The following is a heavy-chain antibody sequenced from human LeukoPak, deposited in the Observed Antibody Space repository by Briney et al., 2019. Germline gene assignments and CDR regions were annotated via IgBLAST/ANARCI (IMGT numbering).Heavy chain of an antibody. Sequence: ASVKVSCKASGYTFTGYYMHWVRQAPGQGLEWMGWINPNSGGTNYAQKFQGRVTMTRDTSISTAYMELRSLRSDDTAVYYCARDLFHGSGGSLNWFDPWGQGTLVTVSS. D-gene: IGHD3-10*01. CDR2: INPNSGGT. CDR3: ARDLFHGSGGSLNWFDP. CDR1: GYTFTGYY. J-gene: IGHJ5*02. V-gene: IGHV1-2*02.